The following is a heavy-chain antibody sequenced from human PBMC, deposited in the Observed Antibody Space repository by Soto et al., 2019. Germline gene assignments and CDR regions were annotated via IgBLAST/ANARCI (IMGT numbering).Heavy chain of an antibody. Sequence: EVQLVESGGGLVKPGGSLRLSCAASGFTFSSYSMNWVRQAPGKGLEWVSSISSSSGYIYNADSVKGRFTISRDNAKNSLYLQMNSLRAEDTAVYYCARDREGVGAGLFWGQGTMVTVSS. CDR3: ARDREGVGAGLF. CDR2: ISSSSGYI. CDR1: GFTFSSYS. D-gene: IGHD1-26*01. V-gene: IGHV3-21*01. J-gene: IGHJ3*01.